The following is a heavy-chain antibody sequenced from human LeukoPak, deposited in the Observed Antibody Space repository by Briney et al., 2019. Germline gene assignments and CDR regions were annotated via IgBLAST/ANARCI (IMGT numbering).Heavy chain of an antibody. CDR2: IYYSGST. V-gene: IGHV4-39*07. CDR1: GGSISSSSYY. D-gene: IGHD3-22*01. CDR3: ARGDSYYDSSVGAFDI. J-gene: IGHJ3*02. Sequence: PSQTLSLTYTVSGGSISSSSYYWGWIRQPPGKGLEWIGSIYYSGSTYYNPSLKSRVTISVDTSKNQFSLKLSSVTAADTAVYYCARGDSYYDSSVGAFDIWGQGTMVTVSP.